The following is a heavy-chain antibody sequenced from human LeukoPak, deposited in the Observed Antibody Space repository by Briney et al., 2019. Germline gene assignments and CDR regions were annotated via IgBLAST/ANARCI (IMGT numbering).Heavy chain of an antibody. Sequence: PLGSLRLSCAASGFTFSSYSMNWVRQAPGKGLEWVSSIRSSSSYIYYADSVKGRFTISRDNAKNSLYLQMNSLRAEDTAVYYCARGRQYQLLWGYWGQGTLVTVSS. D-gene: IGHD2-2*01. V-gene: IGHV3-21*01. CDR2: IRSSSSYI. CDR1: GFTFSSYS. J-gene: IGHJ4*02. CDR3: ARGRQYQLLWGY.